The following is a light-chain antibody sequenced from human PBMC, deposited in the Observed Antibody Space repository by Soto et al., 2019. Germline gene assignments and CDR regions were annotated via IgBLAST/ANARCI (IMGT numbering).Light chain of an antibody. CDR3: QQHSPWPLT. V-gene: IGKV1-9*01. CDR2: DAS. J-gene: IGKJ4*01. CDR1: QDISSY. Sequence: QVTQSPSSLSASVGDRVTLTCRASQDISSYLGWYQQKPGKAPNILIYDASTLHSGVPSRFRGDGSGTDFTLPVSRLEPEDFSVYYCQQHSPWPLTFGGGTKV.